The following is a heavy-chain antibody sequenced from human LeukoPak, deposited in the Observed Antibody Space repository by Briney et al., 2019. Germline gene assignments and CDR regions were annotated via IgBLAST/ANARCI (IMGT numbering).Heavy chain of an antibody. V-gene: IGHV3-53*01. CDR2: IYSAGST. D-gene: IGHD3-3*01. Sequence: GGSLRLSCAASGFTVSSNYMSWVRQAPGKGLEWISVIYSAGSTYYADSVQGRFTISRDNYKNTLYLQMNSLRAEDTAVYYCAKVSFLEWFPIYYFDYWGQGTLVTVSS. CDR3: AKVSFLEWFPIYYFDY. J-gene: IGHJ4*02. CDR1: GFTVSSNY.